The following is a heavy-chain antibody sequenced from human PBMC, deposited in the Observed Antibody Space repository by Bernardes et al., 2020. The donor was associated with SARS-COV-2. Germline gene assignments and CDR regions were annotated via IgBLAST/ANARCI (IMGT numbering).Heavy chain of an antibody. D-gene: IGHD2-21*02. Sequence: GGYLRLSCVASGISFSNYAMSWVRQAPGRGLEWVSVITGNGDITYYADSVKGRFTISRDNSKNTLYLQMNSLRAEDTAVYYCARDVGGADWRFGFDVWGPGTMVHVS. CDR3: ARDVGGADWRFGFDV. V-gene: IGHV3-23*01. J-gene: IGHJ3*01. CDR2: ITGNGDIT. CDR1: GISFSNYA.